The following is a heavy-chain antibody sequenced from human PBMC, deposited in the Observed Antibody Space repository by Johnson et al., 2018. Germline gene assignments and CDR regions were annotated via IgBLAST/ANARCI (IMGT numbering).Heavy chain of an antibody. CDR3: AKRGERFGERDYMDV. J-gene: IGHJ6*03. CDR2: ISWNSGSI. Sequence: VQLVQSGGGLVQPGRSLRLSCAASGFTFDDYAMHWVRQAPGKGLEWVSGISWNSGSIGYADSVKGRFTISRDNAKNSLYLQMNSLRAEDTALYYCAKRGERFGERDYMDVWGKGTTVTVSS. D-gene: IGHD3-16*01. V-gene: IGHV3-9*01. CDR1: GFTFDDYA.